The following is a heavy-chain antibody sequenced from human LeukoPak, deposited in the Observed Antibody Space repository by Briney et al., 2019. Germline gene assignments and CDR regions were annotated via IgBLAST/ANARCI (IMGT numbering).Heavy chain of an antibody. CDR1: GFTFSSYR. J-gene: IGHJ4*02. Sequence: GGSLRLSCAASGFTFSSYRLDWVRQAPGKGLEWVSSISSSSSYIYYADSVKGRFTISRDNAKNSLYLQMYSLRAEDTAVYYCARVEYYYDSGGSLHWVGFDYWGQGTLVTVSS. CDR3: ARVEYYYDSGGSLHWVGFDY. V-gene: IGHV3-21*01. D-gene: IGHD3-10*01. CDR2: ISSSSSYI.